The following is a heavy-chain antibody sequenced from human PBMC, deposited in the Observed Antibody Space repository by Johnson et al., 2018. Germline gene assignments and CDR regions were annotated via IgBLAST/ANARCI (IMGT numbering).Heavy chain of an antibody. CDR1: GFTFSYYG. D-gene: IGHD6-13*01. Sequence: QVQLVESGGGVVQXGRSLRLXCAASGFTFSYYGMHWVRQAPGKGLEWVAVIWYDGSNKYYADSVKGRFTISRDNSKNTLYLQMNSLRAEDTAVYYCVRDEQQLPSYYYYGMDVWGQGTTVTVSS. CDR2: IWYDGSNK. V-gene: IGHV3-33*01. J-gene: IGHJ6*02. CDR3: VRDEQQLPSYYYYGMDV.